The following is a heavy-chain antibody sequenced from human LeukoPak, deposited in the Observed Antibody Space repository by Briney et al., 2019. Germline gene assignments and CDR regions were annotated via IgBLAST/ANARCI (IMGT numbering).Heavy chain of an antibody. CDR2: INTDGSST. D-gene: IGHD1-7*01. CDR1: GFTFSSYW. J-gene: IGHJ6*03. Sequence: GGSLRLSCAASGFTFSSYWMHWVRQAPGKGLVWVSRINTDGSSTSYADSVKGRFTISRDNAKNTLYLQMNSLRAEDTAVYYCARSGDNWNYAINYYYYYMDVWGKGTTVTVSS. CDR3: ARSGDNWNYAINYYYYYMDV. V-gene: IGHV3-74*01.